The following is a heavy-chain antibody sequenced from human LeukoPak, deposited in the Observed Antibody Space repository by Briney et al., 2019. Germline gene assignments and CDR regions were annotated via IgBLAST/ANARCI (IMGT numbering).Heavy chain of an antibody. D-gene: IGHD1-26*01. CDR2: IWFDGSKK. CDR3: ARVGGGSYYFDY. CDR1: GLTFSSYG. V-gene: IGHV3-33*01. J-gene: IGHJ4*02. Sequence: GGSLRLSCEASGLTFSSYGMHWVSHAPGNGLEWVAVIWFDGSKKYYADSVKGRFTISRDNSKDTLYLQMNSLRVEDTAVYYCARVGGGSYYFDYWGQGTLVTVCS.